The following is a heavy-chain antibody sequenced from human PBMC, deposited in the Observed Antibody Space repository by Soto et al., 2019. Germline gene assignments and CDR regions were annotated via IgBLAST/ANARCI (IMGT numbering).Heavy chain of an antibody. CDR2: IYDSGSS. J-gene: IGHJ4*02. Sequence: LSLTCTVSGASISSGDYFWSWIRQSPGKGLEWIGYIYDSGSSYYNPSLKSRVTMSVDTSKNQFSLKLRSVTAADTAVYYCAREKGYISGPKNFDYWGQGTLVTVSS. D-gene: IGHD5-12*01. CDR1: GASISSGDYF. V-gene: IGHV4-30-4*01. CDR3: AREKGYISGPKNFDY.